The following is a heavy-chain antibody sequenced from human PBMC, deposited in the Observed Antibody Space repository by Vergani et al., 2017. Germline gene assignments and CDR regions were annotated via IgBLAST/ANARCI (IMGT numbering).Heavy chain of an antibody. CDR3: ARVAGYYLRDNAFDI. Sequence: QVQLVQSGAEVKKPGASVKVPCKASGYTFTGYYMHWVRQAPGQGLEWMGWINPNSGGTNYAQKFQGRVTMTRDTSISTAYMELSRLRSDDTAVYYCARVAGYYLRDNAFDIWGQGTMVTVSS. V-gene: IGHV1-2*02. CDR1: GYTFTGYY. J-gene: IGHJ3*02. CDR2: INPNSGGT. D-gene: IGHD3-22*01.